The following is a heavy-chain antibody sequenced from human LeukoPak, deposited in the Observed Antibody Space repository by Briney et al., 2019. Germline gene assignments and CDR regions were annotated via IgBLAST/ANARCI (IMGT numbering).Heavy chain of an antibody. Sequence: GGSLRLSCAASGFTFSNYWMSWVRQAPGKGLEWVANMKGDGGEKHYVDSMKGRSTISRDNAKNSLYLQMNSLTAEDTAVYYCARQVQYRSGYFPPDPWGQGTLVTVSS. CDR1: GFTFSNYW. CDR3: ARQVQYRSGYFPPDP. V-gene: IGHV3-7*01. D-gene: IGHD6-19*01. J-gene: IGHJ5*02. CDR2: MKGDGGEK.